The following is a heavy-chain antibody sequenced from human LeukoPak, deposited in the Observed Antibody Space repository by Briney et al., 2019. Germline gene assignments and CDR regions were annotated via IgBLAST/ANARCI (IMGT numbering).Heavy chain of an antibody. CDR2: IYYSGST. D-gene: IGHD1-26*01. Sequence: PGGSLRPSCAASGFTFSSYAMSWVRQAPGKGLEWIGNIYYSGSTYYNASLQSRVTISIDTSKNQFSLRLNSVTAADTAMYFCVKSGGYGLIDYWGQGTLVTVSS. J-gene: IGHJ4*02. V-gene: IGHV4-59*04. CDR1: GFTFSSYA. CDR3: VKSGGYGLIDY.